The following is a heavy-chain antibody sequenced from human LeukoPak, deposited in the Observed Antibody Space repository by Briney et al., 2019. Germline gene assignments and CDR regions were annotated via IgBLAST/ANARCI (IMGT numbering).Heavy chain of an antibody. D-gene: IGHD4-17*01. V-gene: IGHV4-30-2*01. Sequence: PSETLSLTCAVSGGSISSGGHSWSWIRQPPGKGLEWIGYIYHSGSTYYNPSLKSRVTISVDRSKNQFSLKLSSVTAADTAVYYCARRGVYGYYGRYFDYWGQGTLVTVSS. CDR3: ARRGVYGYYGRYFDY. J-gene: IGHJ4*02. CDR2: IYHSGST. CDR1: GGSISSGGHS.